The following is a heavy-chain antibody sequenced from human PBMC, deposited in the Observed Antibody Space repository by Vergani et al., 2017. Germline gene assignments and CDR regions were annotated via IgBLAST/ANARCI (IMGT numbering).Heavy chain of an antibody. CDR2: IIPILGIA. V-gene: IGHV1-69*04. Sequence: QVQLVQSGAEVKKPGSSVKVSCKASGGTFSSYAISWVRQAPGQGLEWMGRIIPILGIANYAQKFQGRVTITADKSTSTAYMELSSLRSEDTAVYYCAGGSRAARPSYYYYGMDVWGQGTTVTVSS. CDR3: AGGSRAARPSYYYYGMDV. J-gene: IGHJ6*02. D-gene: IGHD6-6*01. CDR1: GGTFSSYA.